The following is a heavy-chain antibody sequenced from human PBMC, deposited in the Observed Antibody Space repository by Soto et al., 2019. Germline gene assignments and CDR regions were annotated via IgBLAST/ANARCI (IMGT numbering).Heavy chain of an antibody. Sequence: PGESLKISCQGSGDTFTRSWIGWVRQMPGKGLEWMGIIYPGDSDLRYSPSFEGQVTISADKSISTAYLQWSSLKASDTAIEYCVAPTIPRFYYYGMDVWGQGTTVTVSS. CDR1: GDTFTRSW. V-gene: IGHV5-51*01. J-gene: IGHJ6*02. CDR2: IYPGDSDL. D-gene: IGHD2-2*01. CDR3: VAPTIPRFYYYGMDV.